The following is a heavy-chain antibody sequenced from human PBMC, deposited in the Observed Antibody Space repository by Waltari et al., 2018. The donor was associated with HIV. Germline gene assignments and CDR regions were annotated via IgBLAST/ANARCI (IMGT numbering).Heavy chain of an antibody. D-gene: IGHD3-9*01. CDR2: IDRDGAVI. CDR1: GFTFGDHA. J-gene: IGHJ6*02. V-gene: IGHV3-9*01. Sequence: EVQVMESGGDLVQPGRSLRLSCVGSGFTFGDHAMHWVRQAPGKGLEWVSGIDRDGAVIGYADSVKGRFAISRDNARKSLYLQMNSLKREDTALYYCATDKGSVTGSLYGMDVWGRGTTVTVSS. CDR3: ATDKGSVTGSLYGMDV.